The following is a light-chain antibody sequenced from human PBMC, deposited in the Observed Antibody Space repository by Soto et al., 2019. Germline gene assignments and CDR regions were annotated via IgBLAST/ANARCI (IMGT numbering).Light chain of an antibody. CDR3: QQYNNWPPIT. J-gene: IGKJ5*01. CDR1: PLVSSD. V-gene: IGKV3-11*01. Sequence: EIVLTQSHAPMSLSPGDRATPSGRDSPLVSSDLAWYQQKPGQAPTLLIYDASNRATGIPARFSGSGSGTDFTLTISSLEAEDLAVYYCQQYNNWPPITFGQGTRLEIK. CDR2: DAS.